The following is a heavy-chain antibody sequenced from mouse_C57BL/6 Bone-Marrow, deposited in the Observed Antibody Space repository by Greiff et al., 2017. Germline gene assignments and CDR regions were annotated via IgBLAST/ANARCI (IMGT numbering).Heavy chain of an antibody. CDR3: TRGIYAYYFDY. D-gene: IGHD2-3*01. CDR1: GYTFTSYW. Sequence: QVQLQQPGAELVRPGSSVKLSCKASGYTFTSYWMHWVKQTPVHGLEWIGAIDPETGGTAYNQKFKGKAILTADKSSSTAYMELRSLTSEDSAVYYCTRGIYAYYFDYGGQGTTLTVSA. V-gene: IGHV1-15*01. J-gene: IGHJ2*01. CDR2: IDPETGGT.